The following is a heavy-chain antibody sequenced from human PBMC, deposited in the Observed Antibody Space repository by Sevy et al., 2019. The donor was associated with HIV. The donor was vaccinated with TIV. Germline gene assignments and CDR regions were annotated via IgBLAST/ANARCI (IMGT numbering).Heavy chain of an antibody. CDR2: INPNSGGT. D-gene: IGHD2-15*01. J-gene: IGHJ3*02. CDR1: GYTFTGYY. V-gene: IGHV1-2*02. CDR3: ARDPHADCSGGSCYSRGAIDI. Sequence: ASVKVSCKASGYTFTGYYMHWVRQAPGQGLEWMGWINPNSGGTNYAQKFQGRVTMTRDTSISTAYMELSRLRSDDTAVYYCARDPHADCSGGSCYSRGAIDIWGQGTMVTVSS.